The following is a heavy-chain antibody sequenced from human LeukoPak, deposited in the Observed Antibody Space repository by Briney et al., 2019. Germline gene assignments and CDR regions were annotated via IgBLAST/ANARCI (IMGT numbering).Heavy chain of an antibody. CDR3: TTKYYYDSSGYNNFDY. V-gene: IGHV3-15*01. Sequence: GGSLRLSSAASGFTFSNAWMSWVRQAPGKGLEWVGRIKRETDGGTTDYAAPVKGRFTISRDDSKSTLYLQMNSLKTDDTAVYYCTTKYYYDSSGYNNFDYWGQGTLVTVSS. CDR1: GFTFSNAW. J-gene: IGHJ4*02. CDR2: IKRETDGGTT. D-gene: IGHD3-22*01.